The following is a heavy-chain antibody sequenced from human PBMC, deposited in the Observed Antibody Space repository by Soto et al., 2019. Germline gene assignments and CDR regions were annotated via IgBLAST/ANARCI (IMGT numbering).Heavy chain of an antibody. CDR2: IDPTDSYS. V-gene: IGHV5-10-1*01. J-gene: IGHJ4*02. CDR3: ASSHFYFSGQGDY. Sequence: GESLKISCQGSGYSFTSYSINWVRQMPGKGLEWMGKIDPTDSYSTYSPSFQDHVTISADKSISTAYLQWSSLKASDTAIYYCASSHFYFSGQGDYWGQGTLVTVSS. CDR1: GYSFTSYS. D-gene: IGHD3-10*01.